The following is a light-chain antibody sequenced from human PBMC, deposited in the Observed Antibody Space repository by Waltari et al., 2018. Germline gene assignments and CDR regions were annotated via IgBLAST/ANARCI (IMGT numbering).Light chain of an antibody. CDR1: QHISTW. CDR2: YAS. CDR3: QQTNDFPLT. J-gene: IGKJ4*01. V-gene: IGKV1-12*01. Sequence: IQLTQSPSAVSASAGDSVTLPCRPSQHISTWLAWYQQIPGKAPKLLISYASNLQSGVPPRFSGSGSGTQFTLTINSLQPDDSATYYCQQTNDFPLTFGGGTKVEI.